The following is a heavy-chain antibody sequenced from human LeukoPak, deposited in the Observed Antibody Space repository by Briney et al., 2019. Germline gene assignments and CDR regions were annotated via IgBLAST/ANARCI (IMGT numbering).Heavy chain of an antibody. CDR2: IYCSGST. V-gene: IGHV4-39*01. D-gene: IGHD3-10*01. Sequence: PSETLSLTCTVSGGSISSSSYYWGWIRQPPGKGLEWIGSIYCSGSTYYNPSLKSRVTISVDTSKNQFSLKLSSVTAADTAVYYCARHNRAGTSTMVRGVIITGWGQGTLVTVSS. CDR3: ARHNRAGTSTMVRGVIITG. CDR1: GGSISSSSYY. J-gene: IGHJ4*02.